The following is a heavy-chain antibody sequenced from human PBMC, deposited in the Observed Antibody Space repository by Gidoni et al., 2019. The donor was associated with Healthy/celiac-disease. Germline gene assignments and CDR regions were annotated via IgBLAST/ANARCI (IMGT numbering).Heavy chain of an antibody. CDR2: IYYSGST. J-gene: IGHJ5*02. D-gene: IGHD5-18*01. Sequence: QVQLQESGPGLVKPSETLSLTCTVSGCSISSYSWRWIRQPPGKGLEWIGYIYYSGSTNYNHSLKSRVTISVDTSKNQFSLKLSSVTAADTAVYYCARDEYSYGYNWFDPGGQGTLVTVSS. CDR1: GCSISSYS. CDR3: ARDEYSYGYNWFDP. V-gene: IGHV4-59*01.